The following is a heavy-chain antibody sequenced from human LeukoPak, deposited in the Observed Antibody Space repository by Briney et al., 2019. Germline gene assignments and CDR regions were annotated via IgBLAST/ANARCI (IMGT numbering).Heavy chain of an antibody. J-gene: IGHJ4*02. CDR1: GYTFIGYY. CDR3: ARAHCSSTNCYQFDY. Sequence: ASVKVSCKACGYTFIGYYIHWVRQAPGQGLEWMGWINPNSGGTNYAQKFQGRVTMTRDTSISTAYMELSRLISDDTAVYHCARAHCSSTNCYQFDYWGQGTLVTVSS. CDR2: INPNSGGT. D-gene: IGHD2-2*01. V-gene: IGHV1-2*02.